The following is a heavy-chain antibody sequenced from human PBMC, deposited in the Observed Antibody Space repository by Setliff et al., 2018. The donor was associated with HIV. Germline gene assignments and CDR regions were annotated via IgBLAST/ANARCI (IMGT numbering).Heavy chain of an antibody. V-gene: IGHV4-34*01. CDR2: INRSGSA. Sequence: SETLSLTCAVYGGSFSGHSWTWIRQPPGKGLEWIGEINRSGSANYNRPLKSRVTISVDTSKNQFSLKLSSVTAADTAVYYCASTYCGGDCYSRYFQHWGQGTLVTVSS. D-gene: IGHD2-21*02. CDR1: GGSFSGHS. CDR3: ASTYCGGDCYSRYFQH. J-gene: IGHJ1*01.